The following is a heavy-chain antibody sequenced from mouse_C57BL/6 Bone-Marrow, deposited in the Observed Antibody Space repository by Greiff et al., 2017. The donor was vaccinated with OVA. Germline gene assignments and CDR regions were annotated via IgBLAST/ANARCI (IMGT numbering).Heavy chain of an antibody. J-gene: IGHJ2*01. CDR3: ARSGYSNPYVDY. CDR1: GYTFTSYW. D-gene: IGHD2-5*01. CDR2: INPSNGGN. Sequence: QVQLKQSGTELVKPGASVKLSCKASGYTFTSYWMHWVKQRPGKGLEWIGNINPSNGGNNYNEKFKSKATLTVDKSASKADMQLSSLTSEDSAVXDCARSGYSNPYVDYWGQGTTLTVSS. V-gene: IGHV1-53*01.